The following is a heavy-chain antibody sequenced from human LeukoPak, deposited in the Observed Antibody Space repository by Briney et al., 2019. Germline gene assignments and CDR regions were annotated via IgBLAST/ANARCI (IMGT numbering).Heavy chain of an antibody. V-gene: IGHV1-2*02. Sequence: ASVKVPCKASGYTFTDYHLYWVRQAPGQGLEWMGWINPNSGGTDYAQKFQGRVTMTRDTPISTAYMELTSLRSDDTAVYYCARNDRASSWSCMDVWGQGTTVTVS. D-gene: IGHD6-13*01. J-gene: IGHJ6*02. CDR1: GYTFTDYH. CDR2: INPNSGGT. CDR3: ARNDRASSWSCMDV.